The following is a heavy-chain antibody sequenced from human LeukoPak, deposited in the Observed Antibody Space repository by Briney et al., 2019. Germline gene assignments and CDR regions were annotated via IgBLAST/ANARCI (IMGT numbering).Heavy chain of an antibody. CDR3: ARTDSPPLYSSSWYGNAFDI. J-gene: IGHJ3*02. CDR2: SNSNSGGT. Sequence: ASVKVSCKASGYTFTDYYMHWVRQAPGQGLEWMGWSNSNSGGTNYAQKFQGRVTMTRDTSISTAYMDLSRVRSDDTAIYYCARTDSPPLYSSSWYGNAFDIWGQGTVVTVSS. CDR1: GYTFTDYY. D-gene: IGHD6-13*01. V-gene: IGHV1-2*02.